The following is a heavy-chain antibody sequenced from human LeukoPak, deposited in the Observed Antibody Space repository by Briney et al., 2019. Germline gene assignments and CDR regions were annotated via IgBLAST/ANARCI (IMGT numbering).Heavy chain of an antibody. D-gene: IGHD6-6*01. J-gene: IGHJ4*02. CDR1: GGSISSGGYY. CDR2: IYYSGST. Sequence: SETLSLTCTVSGGSISSGGYYWSWIRQHPGKGLEWIGYIYYSGSTYYNPSLKSRVTISVDTSKNQFSLKLSSVTAADTAVYYCASKRGKYSSFGDWGQGTLVTVSP. V-gene: IGHV4-31*03. CDR3: ASKRGKYSSFGD.